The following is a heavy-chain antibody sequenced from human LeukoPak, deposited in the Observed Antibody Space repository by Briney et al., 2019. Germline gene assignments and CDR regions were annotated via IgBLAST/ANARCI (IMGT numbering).Heavy chain of an antibody. J-gene: IGHJ4*02. CDR1: GYTFTGYY. Sequence: ASVKVSCKASGYTFTGYYMHWVRQAPGQGLEWMGWINPNSGGTKYAQKFQGRVTMTRDTSIGTAYMELSRLRSDDTAVYYCARYDFWSGYDYWGQGTLVTVSS. V-gene: IGHV1-2*02. CDR2: INPNSGGT. CDR3: ARYDFWSGYDY. D-gene: IGHD3-3*01.